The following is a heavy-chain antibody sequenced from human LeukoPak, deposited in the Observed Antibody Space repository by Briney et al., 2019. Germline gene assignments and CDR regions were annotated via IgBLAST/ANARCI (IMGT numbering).Heavy chain of an antibody. J-gene: IGHJ6*02. Sequence: GGSLRLSCAASGFTFSSYWMHWVRQAPGKGLVWVSRINSDGFSTSYADSVKGRFTISRDNAKNTLYLQMNSLRAEDTAVYYCARDGSGSGWYGPPMDVWGQGTTVTVSS. D-gene: IGHD6-19*01. V-gene: IGHV3-74*01. CDR3: ARDGSGSGWYGPPMDV. CDR2: INSDGFST. CDR1: GFTFSSYW.